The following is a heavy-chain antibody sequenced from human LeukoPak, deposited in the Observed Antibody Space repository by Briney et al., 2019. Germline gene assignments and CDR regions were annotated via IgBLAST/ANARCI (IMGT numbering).Heavy chain of an antibody. D-gene: IGHD2-2*02. J-gene: IGHJ4*02. Sequence: SETLSLTCTVSGGSISSSSSYWGWIRQPPGKGLEWLGSMYYTGRTYYNPSLKRRVTISVDTSKNQFSLKLTSVTAADTAVYYCARHGGVFCTSTSCYTFDYWAREPWSPSPQ. CDR2: MYYTGRT. CDR1: GGSISSSSSY. CDR3: ARHGGVFCTSTSCYTFDY. V-gene: IGHV4-39*01.